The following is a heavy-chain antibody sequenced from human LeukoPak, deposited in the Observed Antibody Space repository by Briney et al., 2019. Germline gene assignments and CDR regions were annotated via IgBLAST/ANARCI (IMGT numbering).Heavy chain of an antibody. CDR2: INPSGGST. Sequence: ASVKVSCKASGYTFTSYYMHWVRQAPGQGLEWMGIINPSGGSTSYAQKFQGRVTMTRDMSTSTVYMELSSLRSEDTAVCYCAKDLYYYDSSGYSISGYYMDVWGKGTTVTVSS. CDR1: GYTFTSYY. CDR3: AKDLYYYDSSGYSISGYYMDV. J-gene: IGHJ6*03. D-gene: IGHD3-22*01. V-gene: IGHV1-46*01.